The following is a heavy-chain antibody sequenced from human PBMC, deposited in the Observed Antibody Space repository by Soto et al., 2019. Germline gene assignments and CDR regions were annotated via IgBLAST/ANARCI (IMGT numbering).Heavy chain of an antibody. CDR1: GESFSAYI. D-gene: IGHD6-19*01. CDR3: ARGLITGSHYSGGWYYFDS. J-gene: IGHJ4*02. V-gene: IGHV4-34*01. CDR2: INHSGSP. Sequence: QVQLQQSGAGLLKPSETLSLTCAVYGESFSAYIWTWIRQTPGKGLQWIGQINHSGSPSYNPSLNSRVPISVRTSTSQFSLELSSVTAADTAVYYCARGLITGSHYSGGWYYFDSWGQGTQVTVSS.